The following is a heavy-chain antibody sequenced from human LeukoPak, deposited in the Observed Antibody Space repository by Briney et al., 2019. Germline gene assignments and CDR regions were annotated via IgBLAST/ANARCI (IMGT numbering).Heavy chain of an antibody. J-gene: IGHJ4*02. V-gene: IGHV1-2*02. CDR2: INPNSGGT. D-gene: IGHD4-17*01. CDR3: AREPDYGDGPFDY. Sequence: ASVKVSCKASGYTFTGYYMHWVRQAPGQGLEWMGWINPNSGGTNYAQKFQGRVTMTRDTSISTAYMELSRLRSDDTAVYYCAREPDYGDGPFDYWGQGTLVTVSS. CDR1: GYTFTGYY.